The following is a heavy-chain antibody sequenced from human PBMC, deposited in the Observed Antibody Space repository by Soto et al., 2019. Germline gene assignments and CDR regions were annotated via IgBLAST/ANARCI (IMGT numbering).Heavy chain of an antibody. CDR3: ARAEGHIVVVTAIHFDY. J-gene: IGHJ4*02. CDR2: INWKSDI. D-gene: IGHD2-21*02. CDR1: GFTFDDNA. Sequence: PGGSLRLSCAVSGFTFDDNAMHWVRQAPEKGLEWVSGINWKSDIGYADSVKGRFTISRDNAENSLYLQMNSLRAEDTALYYCARAEGHIVVVTAIHFDYWGQGTLVTVSS. V-gene: IGHV3-9*01.